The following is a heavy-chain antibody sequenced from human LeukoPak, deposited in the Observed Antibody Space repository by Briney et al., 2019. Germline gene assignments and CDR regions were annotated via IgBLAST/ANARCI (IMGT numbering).Heavy chain of an antibody. Sequence: GSLRLSCAASEFTVSSNYMTWVRQAPGKGLEWVSVIYSGGTTYYADSVKGRFTISRDNSKNTLYLQMNSLRAEDTAVYYCARCKTYGSGSYCYYGMDVWGQGTTVTVSS. J-gene: IGHJ6*02. CDR1: EFTVSSNY. CDR2: IYSGGTT. D-gene: IGHD3-10*01. CDR3: ARCKTYGSGSYCYYGMDV. V-gene: IGHV3-53*01.